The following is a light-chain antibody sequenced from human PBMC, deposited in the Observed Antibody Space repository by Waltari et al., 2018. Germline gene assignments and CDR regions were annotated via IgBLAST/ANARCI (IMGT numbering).Light chain of an antibody. V-gene: IGKV3-20*01. Sequence: SPGERATLSCRASQSVSSTYLAWYQQKPGQAPRLRIYGVSSRATGIPDRFSGSGSGTDFTLTISRLDPEDFAVYFCQQYSSAPNTFGQGTKLEIK. J-gene: IGKJ2*01. CDR1: QSVSSTY. CDR2: GVS. CDR3: QQYSSAPNT.